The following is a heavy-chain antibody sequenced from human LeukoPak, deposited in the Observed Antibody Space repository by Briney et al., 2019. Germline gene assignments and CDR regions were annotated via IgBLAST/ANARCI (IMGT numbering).Heavy chain of an antibody. J-gene: IGHJ6*03. CDR1: GSTFSSYW. CDR3: ARDPYSSYPDHYCMDV. V-gene: IGHV3-74*01. D-gene: IGHD6-6*01. CDR2: INTDGSST. Sequence: PGGSLRLSCAASGSTFSSYWMHWVRQAPGKGLVWVSRINTDGSSTSYADSVKGRFTISRDNAKNTLYPQMNSLRAEDTAVYYCARDPYSSYPDHYCMDVWGKGTTVTVSS.